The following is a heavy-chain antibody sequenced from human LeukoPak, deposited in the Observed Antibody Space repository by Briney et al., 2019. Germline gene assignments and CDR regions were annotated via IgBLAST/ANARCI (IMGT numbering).Heavy chain of an antibody. J-gene: IGHJ4*02. CDR1: GFTFSSYA. D-gene: IGHD3-9*01. CDR3: AKGPFTPKNYDILTGYYSDY. Sequence: PGGSLRLSCAASGFTFSSYAMSWVRQAPGKGLEGISAISGTGGSTYYADSVKGRFTISRDNSKNTLYLQMNSLRAEDTAVYYCAKGPFTPKNYDILTGYYSDYWGQGTLVTVSS. CDR2: ISGTGGST. V-gene: IGHV3-23*01.